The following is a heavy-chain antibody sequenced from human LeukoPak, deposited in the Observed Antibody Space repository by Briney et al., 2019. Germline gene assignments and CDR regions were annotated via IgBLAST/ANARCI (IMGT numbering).Heavy chain of an antibody. V-gene: IGHV1-46*01. CDR1: GYTITNHY. Sequence: GASVKVSCKASGYTITNHYMHWVRQAPGQGLEWMGILNPNDGHTTYAQMFQGRVTMTRDTSSNTVYMELSSLRYEDTAVYFCARLSSGSYTRGTFDIWGQGTLVTVSS. CDR2: LNPNDGHT. D-gene: IGHD1-26*01. CDR3: ARLSSGSYTRGTFDI. J-gene: IGHJ3*02.